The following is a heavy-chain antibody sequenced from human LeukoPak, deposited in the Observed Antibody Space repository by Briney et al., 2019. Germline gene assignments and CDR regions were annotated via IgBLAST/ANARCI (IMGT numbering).Heavy chain of an antibody. J-gene: IGHJ4*02. V-gene: IGHV4-39*07. CDR2: IYYSGST. Sequence: AETLSLTCTVSGGSISNNSYYWVWMRQPPGKGLEWIGSIYYSGSTYYNPSLKSRVTISVDTSKNQFSLKLSSVTAADTAVYYCARERGIAAGDHWGQGTLVTVSS. D-gene: IGHD6-25*01. CDR1: GGSISNNSYY. CDR3: ARERGIAAGDH.